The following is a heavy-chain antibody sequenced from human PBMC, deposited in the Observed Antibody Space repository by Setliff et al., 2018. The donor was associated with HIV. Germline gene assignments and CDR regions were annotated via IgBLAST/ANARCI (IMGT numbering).Heavy chain of an antibody. D-gene: IGHD2-15*01. CDR3: SRIRWSYYGMDV. Sequence: PGGSLRLSCGASGFTFSSFWMTWVRQAPGKGLEWVATIKYDGSENTYVDSVKGRFTISRDNAKNSLFLQMNSLRVDDTAVYFCSRIRWSYYGMDVWGQGTTVTVSS. CDR2: IKYDGSEN. CDR1: GFTFSSFW. V-gene: IGHV3-7*01. J-gene: IGHJ6*02.